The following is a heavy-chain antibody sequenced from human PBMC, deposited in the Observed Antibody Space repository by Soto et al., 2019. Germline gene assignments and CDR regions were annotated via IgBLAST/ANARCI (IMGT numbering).Heavy chain of an antibody. Sequence: QVQLVQSVAEVKNPGASVTVSCKASGYTFTSYGISWVRHAPGQGLEWMGWISAYNGNTKYAQKLQGRVTMTTDTSTSTAYIELRRLRSDDTAVYYCARDAAIGMNEYWGQGILVTVSS. CDR2: ISAYNGNT. CDR3: ARDAAIGMNEY. J-gene: IGHJ4*02. D-gene: IGHD1-1*01. CDR1: GYTFTSYG. V-gene: IGHV1-18*01.